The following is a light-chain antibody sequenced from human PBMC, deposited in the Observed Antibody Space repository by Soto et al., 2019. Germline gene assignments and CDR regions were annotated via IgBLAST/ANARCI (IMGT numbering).Light chain of an antibody. J-gene: IGKJ1*01. CDR3: QQYGSSGT. CDR2: GAS. V-gene: IGKV3-20*01. CDR1: QSVSSSF. Sequence: PGERVTLSCRATQSVSSSFLTWLQQKPGQAPRLLIYGASNRATGIPDRFSGSGSGTDFTLTISRLEPEDFAVYYCQQYGSSGTFGQGTKVDIK.